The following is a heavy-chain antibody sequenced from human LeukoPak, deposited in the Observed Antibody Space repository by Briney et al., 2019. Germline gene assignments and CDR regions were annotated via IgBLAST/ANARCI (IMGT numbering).Heavy chain of an antibody. J-gene: IGHJ4*02. CDR3: AGGRYYYDSSGYYLDY. CDR2: IYYSGST. Sequence: SETLSLTCTVSGGSISSYYWSWIRQPPGKGLEWIGYIYYSGSTNYNPSLKSRVTISVDTSKNQFSLKLSSVTAADTAVYYCAGGRYYYDSSGYYLDYWGQGTLVTVSS. CDR1: GGSISSYY. D-gene: IGHD3-22*01. V-gene: IGHV4-59*01.